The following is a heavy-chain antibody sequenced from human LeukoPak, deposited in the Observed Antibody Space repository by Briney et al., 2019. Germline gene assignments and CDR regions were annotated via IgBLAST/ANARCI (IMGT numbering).Heavy chain of an antibody. CDR2: IYYSGTT. D-gene: IGHD6-19*01. J-gene: IGHJ5*02. V-gene: IGHV4-39*07. Sequence: KPSETLSLTCTVSGDSISTTSYFWAWIRQPPGEGLEWIGSIYYSGTTYFNSSLKSRVTISVERSKNHFSLKLSSLTVADTARYHCARVYSSTHNWFDTWGQGIQVTVSS. CDR1: GDSISTTSYF. CDR3: ARVYSSTHNWFDT.